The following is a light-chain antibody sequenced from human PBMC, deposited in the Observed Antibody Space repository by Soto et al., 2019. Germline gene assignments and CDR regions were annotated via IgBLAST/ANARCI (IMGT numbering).Light chain of an antibody. Sequence: EIVMTQSPATLSVSPGERGTLSCRASQSVSSDLAWYQQKPGQAPRLLIYGVSTRATGIPARCSGSGSGTEFTLTISSLQSDDFAFYYCQQYNNWPYTFGQGTELESK. CDR2: GVS. J-gene: IGKJ2*01. CDR1: QSVSSD. CDR3: QQYNNWPYT. V-gene: IGKV3-15*01.